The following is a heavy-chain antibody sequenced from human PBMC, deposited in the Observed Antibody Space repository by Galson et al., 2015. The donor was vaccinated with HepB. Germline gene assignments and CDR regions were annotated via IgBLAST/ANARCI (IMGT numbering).Heavy chain of an antibody. Sequence: SLRLSCAASGFTFSSYAMNWVRQAPGKGLEWVSAISGSGGSTYYADSVKGRFTISRDNSKNTLYLQMNSLRAEDTAEHYCAKGEVDYDYVWGRGGYGMDVWGQGTTVTVSS. J-gene: IGHJ6*02. V-gene: IGHV3-23*01. CDR2: ISGSGGST. CDR1: GFTFSSYA. D-gene: IGHD3-16*01. CDR3: AKGEVDYDYVWGRGGYGMDV.